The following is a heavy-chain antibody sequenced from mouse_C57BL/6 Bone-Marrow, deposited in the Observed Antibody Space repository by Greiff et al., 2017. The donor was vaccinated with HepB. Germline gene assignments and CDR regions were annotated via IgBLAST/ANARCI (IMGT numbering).Heavy chain of an antibody. CDR3: ARHEAGTRGAY. CDR1: GFTFSSYG. V-gene: IGHV5-6*02. Sequence: EVMLVESGGDLVKPGGSLKLSCAASGFTFSSYGMSWVRQTPDKRLEWVATISSGGSYTYYPDSVKGRFTISRDNAKNTLYLQMSSLKSEDTAMYYCARHEAGTRGAYWGQGTLVTVSA. J-gene: IGHJ3*01. D-gene: IGHD4-1*01. CDR2: ISSGGSYT.